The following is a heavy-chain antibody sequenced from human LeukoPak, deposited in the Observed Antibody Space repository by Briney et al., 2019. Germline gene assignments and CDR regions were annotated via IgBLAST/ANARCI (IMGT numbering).Heavy chain of an antibody. D-gene: IGHD3-16*02. V-gene: IGHV3-23*01. CDR1: GFSFSYYA. J-gene: IGHJ6*03. Sequence: PGGSLRFSCAASGFSFSYYAMSWVRQAPGKGLEWVSIIGYRGGSIYYGNSVKGRFTISRDNSENTLSLQMNGLRPEDTAVYYCAKSWGYTRPYYNYMDVWGKGTTVTVSS. CDR2: IGYRGGSI. CDR3: AKSWGYTRPYYNYMDV.